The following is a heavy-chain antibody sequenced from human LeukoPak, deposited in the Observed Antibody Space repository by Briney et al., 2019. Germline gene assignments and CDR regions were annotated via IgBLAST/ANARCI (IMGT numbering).Heavy chain of an antibody. D-gene: IGHD6-25*01. CDR2: ISGSGGST. V-gene: IGHV3-23*01. Sequence: GGSLRLSCAASGFTFNTYAMSWVRQAPGKGLEWVSAISGSGGSTYYADSVKGRFTISRDNSKNTLYLQMNSLTAEDTAVYYCAKRPGYPPYYFDYWGQGTLVTVSS. CDR1: GFTFNTYA. J-gene: IGHJ4*02. CDR3: AKRPGYPPYYFDY.